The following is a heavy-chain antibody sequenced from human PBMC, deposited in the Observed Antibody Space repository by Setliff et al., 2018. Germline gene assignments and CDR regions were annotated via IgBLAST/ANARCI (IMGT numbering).Heavy chain of an antibody. CDR3: ARTTGSTHNWLDP. Sequence: PSETLSLTCTVSGDSISSGSYHWSWIRTPAGKGLEWIGRIHPSGSTNYNPSLKSRVTISVDTSKNQFSLKVSSVTAADTAVYYCARTTGSTHNWLDPWGPGTLVTVSS. J-gene: IGHJ5*02. V-gene: IGHV4-61*02. CDR1: GDSISSGSYH. CDR2: IHPSGST. D-gene: IGHD1-1*01.